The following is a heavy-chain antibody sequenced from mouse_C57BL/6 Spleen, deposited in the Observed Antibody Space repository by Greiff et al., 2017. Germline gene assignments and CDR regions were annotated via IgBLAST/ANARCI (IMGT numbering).Heavy chain of an antibody. J-gene: IGHJ3*01. D-gene: IGHD2-4*01. CDR2: ICPGDGDT. CDR1: GYAFSSSW. Sequence: LVESGPELVKPGASVKISCKASGYAFSSSWMNWVKQRPGKGLEWIGRICPGDGDTNYNGKFKGKATLTADKSSSTAYMQLSSLTSEDSAVYFCARRIYDYGFFAYWGQGTLVTVSA. V-gene: IGHV1-82*01. CDR3: ARRIYDYGFFAY.